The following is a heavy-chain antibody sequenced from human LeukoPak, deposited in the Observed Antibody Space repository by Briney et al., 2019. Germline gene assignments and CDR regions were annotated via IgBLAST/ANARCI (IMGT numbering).Heavy chain of an antibody. J-gene: IGHJ4*02. Sequence: PSETLSLTCTVSGGSISSSSYYWGWIRQPPGKGLEWIGSIYYSGSTYYNPSLKSRVTISVDTSKNQFSLKLSSVTAADTAVYYCASGKLRAAAGPYFDYWGQGTLVTVSS. V-gene: IGHV4-39*07. D-gene: IGHD6-13*01. CDR2: IYYSGST. CDR3: ASGKLRAAAGPYFDY. CDR1: GGSISSSSYY.